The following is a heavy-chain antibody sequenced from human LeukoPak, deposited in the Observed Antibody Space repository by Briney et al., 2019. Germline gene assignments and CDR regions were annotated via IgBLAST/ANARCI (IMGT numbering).Heavy chain of an antibody. Sequence: SESLSLTCAVSGYSISSGYYWGWTRQPPGKGLEWIGSIYHSGSTYYNPSLKSRVTISVDTSKNQFSLKLSSVTAADTAVYYCASGGIAAFDPWGQGTLVTVSS. D-gene: IGHD6-13*01. CDR1: GYSISSGYY. J-gene: IGHJ5*02. V-gene: IGHV4-38-2*01. CDR2: IYHSGST. CDR3: ASGGIAAFDP.